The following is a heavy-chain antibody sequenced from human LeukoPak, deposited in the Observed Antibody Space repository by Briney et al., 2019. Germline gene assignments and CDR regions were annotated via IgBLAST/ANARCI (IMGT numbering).Heavy chain of an antibody. J-gene: IGHJ4*02. V-gene: IGHV3-7*01. D-gene: IGHD2/OR15-2a*01. Sequence: VGSLTLSCAASGFTFSSDWMSWVRQAPGNGLEWVANIKQDGSEKYYVDSVKGRFTISRDNARNSLYLQMNSLRAEDTAVYYGARDTLGPNDYWGQGTLVTVSS. CDR1: GFTFSSDW. CDR3: ARDTLGPNDY. CDR2: IKQDGSEK.